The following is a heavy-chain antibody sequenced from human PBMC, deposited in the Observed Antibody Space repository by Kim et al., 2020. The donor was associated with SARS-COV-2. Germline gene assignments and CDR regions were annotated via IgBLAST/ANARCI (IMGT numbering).Heavy chain of an antibody. CDR2: ISYDGSNK. Sequence: GGSLRLSCAASGFTFSSYAMHWVRQAPGKGLEWVAVISYDGSNKYYADSVKGRFTISRDNSKNTLYLQMNSLRAEDTAVYYCARGRGSYYGPFDYWGQGT. D-gene: IGHD1-26*01. J-gene: IGHJ4*02. CDR3: ARGRGSYYGPFDY. V-gene: IGHV3-30*04. CDR1: GFTFSSYA.